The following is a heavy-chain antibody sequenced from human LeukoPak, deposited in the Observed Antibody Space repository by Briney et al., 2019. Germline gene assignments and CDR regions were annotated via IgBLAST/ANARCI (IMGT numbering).Heavy chain of an antibody. Sequence: GGSLRLSCAASGFTFSSYGMHWVRQAPGKGLEWVAVISYDGSNKYYADSVKGRFTISRDNSKNTLYPQMNSLRAEDTAVYYCAKVAVDTAMPIDYWGQGTLVTVSS. CDR3: AKVAVDTAMPIDY. D-gene: IGHD5-18*01. V-gene: IGHV3-30*18. CDR1: GFTFSSYG. J-gene: IGHJ4*02. CDR2: ISYDGSNK.